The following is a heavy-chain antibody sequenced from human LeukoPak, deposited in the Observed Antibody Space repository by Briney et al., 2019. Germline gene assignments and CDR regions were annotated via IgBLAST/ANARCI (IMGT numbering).Heavy chain of an antibody. V-gene: IGHV3-48*04. CDR1: GFSFSTYS. D-gene: IGHD3-10*01. CDR3: ARGFNRHYYGSGSYSNFDY. Sequence: GGSLRLSCAASGFSFSTYSMNWVRQAPGKGLEWVSYISSVITTKYYADSVKGRFTISRDNAKNSLYLQMNSLRAEDTALYYCARGFNRHYYGSGSYSNFDYWGQGTLVTVSS. J-gene: IGHJ4*02. CDR2: ISSVITTK.